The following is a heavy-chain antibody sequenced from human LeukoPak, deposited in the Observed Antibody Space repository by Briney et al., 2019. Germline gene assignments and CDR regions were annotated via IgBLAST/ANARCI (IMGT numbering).Heavy chain of an antibody. CDR1: GFTFDDYS. CDR2: INWNGGST. CDR3: ARGGGSSWLYFDY. D-gene: IGHD6-13*01. Sequence: GGSLRLSCAASGFTFDDYSMSWVRQAPGKGLEWVSGINWNGGSTGYADSVKGRFTISRDNAKNSLYLQMNSLRAEDTALYHCARGGGSSWLYFDYWGQGTLVTVSS. V-gene: IGHV3-20*01. J-gene: IGHJ4*02.